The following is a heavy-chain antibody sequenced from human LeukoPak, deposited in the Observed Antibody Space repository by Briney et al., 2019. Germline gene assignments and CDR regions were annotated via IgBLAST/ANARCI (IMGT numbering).Heavy chain of an antibody. D-gene: IGHD6-19*01. V-gene: IGHV3-23*01. CDR2: ISGSGGST. CDR3: AKGRVAGRLQGAPRHHFDY. CDR1: GFTFSSYA. J-gene: IGHJ4*02. Sequence: GGSLRLSCAASGFTFSSYAMSWVRQAPGKGLEWVSAISGSGGSTYYADSVKGRFTISRDNSKNTLYLQMNGLRAEDTAVYYCAKGRVAGRLQGAPRHHFDYWGQGTLVTVSS.